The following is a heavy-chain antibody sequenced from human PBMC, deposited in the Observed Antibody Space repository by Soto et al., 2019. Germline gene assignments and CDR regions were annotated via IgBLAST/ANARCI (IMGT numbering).Heavy chain of an antibody. J-gene: IGHJ4*02. CDR2: ISSSSSYI. Sequence: GGSLRLSCAASGFTFSSYSMNWVRQAPGKGLEWVSSISSSSSYIYYADSVKGRFTISRDNAKNSLYLQMNSLRAEDTAVYYCARESPSGYYDSSGFDYWGQGTLVTAPQ. CDR3: ARESPSGYYDSSGFDY. D-gene: IGHD3-22*01. V-gene: IGHV3-21*01. CDR1: GFTFSSYS.